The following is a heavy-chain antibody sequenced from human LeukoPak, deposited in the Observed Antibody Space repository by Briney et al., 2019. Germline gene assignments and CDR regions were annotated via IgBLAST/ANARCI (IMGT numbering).Heavy chain of an antibody. D-gene: IGHD2-15*01. CDR2: INTRGDTT. CDR1: GFTFSRYE. CDR3: ARVIDSGWPFDF. J-gene: IGHJ4*02. V-gene: IGHV3-48*03. Sequence: GGSLRLSCAASGFTFSRYEMSWVRQAPGKGLEWLSYINTRGDTTYYADSVKGRLTISRDNARNSLHLQMNSLRAEDTAVYYCARVIDSGWPFDFWGQGTLVTVSS.